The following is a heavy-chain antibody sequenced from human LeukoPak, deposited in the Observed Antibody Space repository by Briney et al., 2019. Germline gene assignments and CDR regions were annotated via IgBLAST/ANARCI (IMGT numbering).Heavy chain of an antibody. CDR1: GFTFSSYT. CDR3: AKANSQRLWFGEKDY. Sequence: PGGSLRLSCAASGFTFSSYTMNWVRLAPGKGLEWVSSISRSNIYKYYADSVKGRFTISRDNAKNSLYLQMNSLRAEDTAVYYCAKANSQRLWFGEKDYWGQGTLVTVSS. J-gene: IGHJ4*02. V-gene: IGHV3-21*01. CDR2: ISRSNIYK. D-gene: IGHD3-10*01.